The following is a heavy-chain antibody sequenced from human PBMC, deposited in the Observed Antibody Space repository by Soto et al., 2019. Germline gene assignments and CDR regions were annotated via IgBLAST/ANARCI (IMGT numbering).Heavy chain of an antibody. CDR2: ISGSGGST. D-gene: IGHD4-17*01. J-gene: IGHJ4*02. V-gene: IGHV3-23*01. CDR3: SNGAKGPYFDY. CDR1: GFTFSSYA. Sequence: GGSLRLSCAASGFTFSSYAMSWVRQAPGKGLEWVSAISGSGGSTYYADSAKGRFTISRDNSKNTLYLQMNSLRAEDTAVYYCSNGAKGPYFDYWGQGTLVTVSS.